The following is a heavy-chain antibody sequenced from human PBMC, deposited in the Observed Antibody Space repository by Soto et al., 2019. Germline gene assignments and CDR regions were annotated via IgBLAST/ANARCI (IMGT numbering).Heavy chain of an antibody. V-gene: IGHV4-30-4*01. CDR2: IYYSGSC. Sequence: QVQLQESGPGLVKPSQTLSLTCTVSGGSISNADYYWSWVRQPPGKGLEWIGDIYYSGSCFSNPSRRGRVTMSKDTSKNQFSLRLTSVTAADTAVYYCARAIVVTVGGMDVWGRGTTVTVSS. J-gene: IGHJ6*02. CDR1: GGSISNADYY. D-gene: IGHD5-12*01. CDR3: ARAIVVTVGGMDV.